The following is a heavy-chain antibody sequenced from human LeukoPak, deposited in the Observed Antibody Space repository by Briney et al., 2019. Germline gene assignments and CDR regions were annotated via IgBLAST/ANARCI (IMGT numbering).Heavy chain of an antibody. CDR1: GFTVSSNY. CDR2: IYSSGST. J-gene: IGHJ3*02. V-gene: IGHV3-66*01. D-gene: IGHD2-15*01. CDR3: AREERYCSGGSCYRDASDI. Sequence: GGSLRLSCAASGFTVSSNYMTWVRQAPEKGLEWVSLIYSSGSTYYADSVEGRFTISRDNAKNSLYLQMNSLRAEDTAVYYCAREERYCSGGSCYRDASDIWGQGTMVAVSS.